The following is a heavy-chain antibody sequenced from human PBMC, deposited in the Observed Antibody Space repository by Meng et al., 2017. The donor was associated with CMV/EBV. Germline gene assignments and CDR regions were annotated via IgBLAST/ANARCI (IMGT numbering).Heavy chain of an antibody. CDR1: GYTFTGYY. D-gene: IGHD3-3*01. CDR3: ARARYVLRFLEDY. Sequence: ASVKVSCKASGYTFTGYYMHWVRQAPGQGLEWMGWINPNSGGTNYAQKFQGRVTMTRDTSIGTAYMELSRLRSDDTAVYYCARARYVLRFLEDYWGQGTLVTVSS. V-gene: IGHV1-2*02. CDR2: INPNSGGT. J-gene: IGHJ4*02.